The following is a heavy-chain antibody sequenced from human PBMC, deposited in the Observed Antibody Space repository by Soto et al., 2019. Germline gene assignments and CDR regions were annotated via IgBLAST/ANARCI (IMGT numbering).Heavy chain of an antibody. D-gene: IGHD3-3*01. CDR1: GFTVSSNY. V-gene: IGHV3-66*01. CDR2: IYSGGST. J-gene: IGHJ4*02. CDR3: ARGRDYDFWSGPYYFDY. Sequence: GGSLRLSCAASGFTVSSNYMSWVRQAPGKGLEWVSVIYSGGSTYYADSVKGRFTISRDNSKNTLYLQMNSLRAEDTAVYYWARGRDYDFWSGPYYFDYWGQGTLVTVSS.